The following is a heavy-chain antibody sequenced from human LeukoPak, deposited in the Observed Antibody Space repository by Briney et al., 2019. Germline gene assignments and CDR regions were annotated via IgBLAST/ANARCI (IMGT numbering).Heavy chain of an antibody. CDR3: ARDSGSGSYSSYFDY. D-gene: IGHD3-10*01. CDR1: GFTFSSYG. V-gene: IGHV3-33*01. J-gene: IGHJ4*02. CDR2: IWYDGSNK. Sequence: GGSLRLSCAASGFTFSSYGMHWVRQAPGKGLEWVAVIWYDGSNKYYADSVKGRFTISRDNSKNTLYLQMNGLRAEDTAVYYCARDSGSGSYSSYFDYWGQGTLVTVSS.